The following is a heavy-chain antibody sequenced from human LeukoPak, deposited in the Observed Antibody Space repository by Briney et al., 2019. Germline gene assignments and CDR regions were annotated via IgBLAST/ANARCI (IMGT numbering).Heavy chain of an antibody. D-gene: IGHD6-19*01. V-gene: IGHV3-23*01. J-gene: IGHJ4*02. CDR1: GFTFSNAW. CDR3: AREGSGWYYYYFDY. CDR2: ISGSGGST. Sequence: GGSLRLSCAASGFTFSNAWMSWVRQAPGKGLEWVSAISGSGGSTYYADSVKGRFTISRDNSKNTLYLQMNSLRAEDTAVYYCAREGSGWYYYYFDYWGQGTLVTVSS.